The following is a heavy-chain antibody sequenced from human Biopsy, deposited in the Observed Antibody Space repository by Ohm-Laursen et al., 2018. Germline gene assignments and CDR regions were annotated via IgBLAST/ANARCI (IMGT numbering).Heavy chain of an antibody. J-gene: IGHJ6*02. D-gene: IGHD3-22*01. CDR1: GESFNGYY. CDR2: INRSGRT. CDR3: VRGVDYYDPYHYYALDV. Sequence: TLSLTCAVYGESFNGYYWSWIRQTPGKGLEWIGEINRSGRTNYNPSLKSRVTISVDTSKNQFSLKVRSVTAADTAVYYCVRGVDYYDPYHYYALDVWGQGTTVTVS. V-gene: IGHV4-34*01.